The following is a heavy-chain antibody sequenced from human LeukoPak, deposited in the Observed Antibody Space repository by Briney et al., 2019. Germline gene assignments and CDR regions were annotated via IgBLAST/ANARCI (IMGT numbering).Heavy chain of an antibody. CDR3: AKHSSGITVAGTIQY. CDR1: EFTFNNYG. V-gene: IGHV3-30*18. D-gene: IGHD6-19*01. J-gene: IGHJ4*02. CDR2: ISKDGSNE. Sequence: GGSLRLSCAASEFTFNNYGMHWVRQAPGKGLEWVALISKDGSNEYYADFVKGRFTISRDNSKNTLDLQMSSLRADDTAVYYCAKHSSGITVAGTIQYWGQGTLVTVSS.